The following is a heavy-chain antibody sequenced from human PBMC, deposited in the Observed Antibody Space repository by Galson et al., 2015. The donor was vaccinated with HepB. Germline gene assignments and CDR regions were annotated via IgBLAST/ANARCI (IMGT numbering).Heavy chain of an antibody. V-gene: IGHV1-69*13. CDR3: ARDVYSPGRSYQGSLDAFDI. D-gene: IGHD1-26*01. J-gene: IGHJ3*02. CDR1: GGTFSSYA. Sequence: SVKVSCKASGGTFSSYAISWVRQAPGQGLEWMGGIIPIFGTANYAQKFQGRVTITADESTSTAYMELSSLRSEDTAVYYCARDVYSPGRSYQGSLDAFDIWGQGAMVTVSS. CDR2: IIPIFGTA.